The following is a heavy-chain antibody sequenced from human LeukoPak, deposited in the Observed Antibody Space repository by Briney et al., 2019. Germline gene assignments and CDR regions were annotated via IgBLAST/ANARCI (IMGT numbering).Heavy chain of an antibody. Sequence: PGGSLRLSCAASGFTFSSYEMNWVRQAPGKGLEWVSFISSSGTTIYYADSVKGRFTISRDNAKNSLYPQMNSLRAEDTAVYYCARNPPPLGAFYYGSGSYFYYWGQGTLVTVSS. CDR1: GFTFSSYE. CDR3: ARNPPPLGAFYYGSGSYFYY. J-gene: IGHJ4*02. D-gene: IGHD3-10*01. CDR2: ISSSGTTI. V-gene: IGHV3-48*03.